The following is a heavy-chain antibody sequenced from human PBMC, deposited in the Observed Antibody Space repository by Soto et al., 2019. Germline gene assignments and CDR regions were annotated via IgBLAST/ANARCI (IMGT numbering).Heavy chain of an antibody. CDR2: IGTSGDT. CDR3: AREQSYYFGMDV. Sequence: GGSLRLSCAASGFTFSNYAMHWVRQATGKGLEWVSTIGTSGDTYYPGSVKGRFIISRGNANNSSYLQMNSLRAGDTAVYYCAREQSYYFGMDVWGQGTTVTVSS. J-gene: IGHJ6*02. V-gene: IGHV3-13*01. CDR1: GFTFSNYA.